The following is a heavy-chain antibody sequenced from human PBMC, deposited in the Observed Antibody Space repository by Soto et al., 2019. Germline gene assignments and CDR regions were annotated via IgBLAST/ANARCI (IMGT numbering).Heavy chain of an antibody. CDR1: GYTFTSYD. J-gene: IGHJ6*02. D-gene: IGHD6-19*01. CDR2: MNPNSGNT. V-gene: IGHV1-8*01. CDR3: ARDYSSGYGIDV. Sequence: QVQLVQSGAEVKKPGASVKVCCKASGYTFTSYDINWVRQATGQGLEWMGWMNPNSGNTDYDQKFQGRVTMTRNTSISTAYMELSSLRSEDTAVYYCARDYSSGYGIDVWGQGNTVTVSS.